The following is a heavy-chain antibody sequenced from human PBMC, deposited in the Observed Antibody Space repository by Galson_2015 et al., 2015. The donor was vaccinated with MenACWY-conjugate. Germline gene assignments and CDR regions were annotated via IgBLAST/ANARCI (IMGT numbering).Heavy chain of an antibody. CDR2: VYYSGTT. Sequence: TLSLTRTVSGGSIISGGYYWTWIRPHPGKGLEWIGNVYYSGTTYYNPSLKSRLYISVDTSEKQFSLKLSSVTAADTAVYYCARESGTTAATFDYWGQGTLVTVSS. D-gene: IGHD1/OR15-1a*01. V-gene: IGHV4-31*03. CDR3: ARESGTTAATFDY. CDR1: GGSIISGGYY. J-gene: IGHJ4*02.